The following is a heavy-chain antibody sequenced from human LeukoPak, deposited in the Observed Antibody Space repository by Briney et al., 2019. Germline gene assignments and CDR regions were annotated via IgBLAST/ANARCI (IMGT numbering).Heavy chain of an antibody. V-gene: IGHV3-21*01. CDR1: GFSFTNFA. D-gene: IGHD3-22*01. Sequence: GGSLRLSCEASGFSFTNFAMAWVRQAPGKGLEWVSSISSSSSYIYYADSVKGRFTISRDNAKNSLYLQMNSLRAEDTAVYYCARDRHYYDSSGYYWTVMAFDIWGQGTMVTVSS. J-gene: IGHJ3*02. CDR2: ISSSSSYI. CDR3: ARDRHYYDSSGYYWTVMAFDI.